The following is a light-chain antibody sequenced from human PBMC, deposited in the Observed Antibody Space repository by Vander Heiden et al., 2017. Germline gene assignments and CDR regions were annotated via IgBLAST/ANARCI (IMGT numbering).Light chain of an antibody. CDR3: QQYGSSPYT. CDR2: GAS. CDR1: QRVSSSY. V-gene: IGKV3-20*01. Sequence: IGLTQSTATLSLSPGGRATLSCRASQRVSSSYLAWYQQKPGQAPRLLIYGASSRATGIPDRFSGSGSGTDFTLTISRLEPEDFAVYYCQQYGSSPYTFGQGTKLEIK. J-gene: IGKJ2*01.